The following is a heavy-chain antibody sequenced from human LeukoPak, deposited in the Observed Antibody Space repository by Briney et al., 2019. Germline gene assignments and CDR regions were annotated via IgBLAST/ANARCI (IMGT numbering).Heavy chain of an antibody. V-gene: IGHV3-33*01. Sequence: GGSLRLSCAASGFTFSSYAMHWVRQAPGKGLEWVAAIWYDGSNEYYVDSVTGRFTISRDNSKNTLFLQMNSLRAEDTAVYYCAREADCSGGTCYRGAFDIWGQGTMVTVSS. CDR2: IWYDGSNE. D-gene: IGHD2-15*01. CDR3: AREADCSGGTCYRGAFDI. CDR1: GFTFSSYA. J-gene: IGHJ3*02.